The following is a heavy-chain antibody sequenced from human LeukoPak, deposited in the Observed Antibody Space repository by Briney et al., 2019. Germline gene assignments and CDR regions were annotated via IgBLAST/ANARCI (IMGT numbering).Heavy chain of an antibody. CDR2: IRYDGGNK. V-gene: IGHV3-30*02. Sequence: PGGSLRLSCAASGFTFSSYGMHWVRQAPGKGLEWVAFIRYDGGNKYDADSVKGRFTISRDNSKNTMYLQMNSLRAEDTAVYYCAKGEDNYDLDYWGQGTLVTVSS. J-gene: IGHJ4*02. CDR3: AKGEDNYDLDY. CDR1: GFTFSSYG. D-gene: IGHD3-22*01.